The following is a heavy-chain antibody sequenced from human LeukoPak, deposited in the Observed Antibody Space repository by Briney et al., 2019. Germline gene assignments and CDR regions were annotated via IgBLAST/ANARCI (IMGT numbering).Heavy chain of an antibody. J-gene: IGHJ4*02. Sequence: GGSLRLSCAASGFTFRGYAMSWVRQAPGKGLEWVSAVSGNGVTTYYADSVKGRFTISRDNSKNTLYLQMNSLRAEDTAVYYCAKDRGDGYNHFDYWGQGTLVTVSS. CDR2: VSGNGVTT. V-gene: IGHV3-23*01. D-gene: IGHD5-24*01. CDR3: AKDRGDGYNHFDY. CDR1: GFTFRGYA.